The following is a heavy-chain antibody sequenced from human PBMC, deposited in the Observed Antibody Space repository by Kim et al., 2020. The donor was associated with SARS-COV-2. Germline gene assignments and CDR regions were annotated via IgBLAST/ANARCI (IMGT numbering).Heavy chain of an antibody. Sequence: LSLTCAASGFTFSSYAMHWVRQAPGKGLEWVAVISYDGSNKYYADSVKGRFTISRDNSKNTLYLQMNSLRAEDTAVYYCAGARITMIVVVTPGAFDIWVQGTMVTVSS. CDR1: GFTFSSYA. V-gene: IGHV3-30-3*01. CDR3: AGARITMIVVVTPGAFDI. J-gene: IGHJ3*02. D-gene: IGHD3-22*01. CDR2: ISYDGSNK.